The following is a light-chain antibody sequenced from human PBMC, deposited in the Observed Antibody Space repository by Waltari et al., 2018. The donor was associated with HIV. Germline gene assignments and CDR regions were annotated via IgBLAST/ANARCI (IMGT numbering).Light chain of an antibody. J-gene: IGLJ1*01. CDR3: GSRDSTGSSYV. Sequence: SSDLTQDPAVSVALGQTVRITCQGDSLRTYSAAWYRQKPGQAPILVIFNGNIRPSGIPDRFSGSASGNTASLIITGALAEDEADYYGGSRDSTGSSYVFGPGTEVTV. V-gene: IGLV3-19*01. CDR1: SLRTYS. CDR2: NGN.